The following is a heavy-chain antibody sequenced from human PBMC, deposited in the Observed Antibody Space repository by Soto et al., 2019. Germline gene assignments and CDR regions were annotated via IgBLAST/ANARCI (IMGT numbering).Heavy chain of an antibody. CDR2: INHSGST. CDR3: ARGLTYYDILTGSQKKLYYFDY. D-gene: IGHD3-9*01. Sequence: SETLSLTCAVYGGSFSGYYWSWIRQPPGKGLEWIGEINHSGSTNYNPSLKSRVTISVDTSKNQFSLKLSSVTAADTAVYYCARGLTYYDILTGSQKKLYYFDYWGQGTLVTVSS. J-gene: IGHJ4*02. CDR1: GGSFSGYY. V-gene: IGHV4-34*01.